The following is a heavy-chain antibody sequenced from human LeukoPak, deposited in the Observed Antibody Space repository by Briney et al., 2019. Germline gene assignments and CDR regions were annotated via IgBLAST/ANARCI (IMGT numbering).Heavy chain of an antibody. CDR3: TSCYGRHYYYYYMDV. D-gene: IGHD2-2*01. CDR2: ISAYNGNT. V-gene: IGHV1-18*01. Sequence: ASVKVSCKASGYTFTSYGISWVRQAPGQGLEWMGWISAYNGNTNYAQKLQGRVTMTTDTSTSTAYMELRSLRSDDTAVYYCTSCYGRHYYYYYMDVWGKGTTVTVSS. CDR1: GYTFTSYG. J-gene: IGHJ6*03.